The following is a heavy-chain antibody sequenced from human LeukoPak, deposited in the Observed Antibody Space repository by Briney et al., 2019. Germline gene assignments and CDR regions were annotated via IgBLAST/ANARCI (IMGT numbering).Heavy chain of an antibody. CDR3: AKRGVVIRVILVGFHKEAYYFDS. Sequence: PGGSLRLSCEVSGITLSNYGMSWVRQAPGKGLEWVAGISGSGGGTNYAESVKGRFTISRDSSKNTLYLQMNSLRAEDTAVYFCAKRGVVIRVILVGFHKEAYYFDSWGQGALVSVSS. D-gene: IGHD3-22*01. CDR2: ISGSGGGT. CDR1: GITLSNYG. V-gene: IGHV3-23*01. J-gene: IGHJ4*02.